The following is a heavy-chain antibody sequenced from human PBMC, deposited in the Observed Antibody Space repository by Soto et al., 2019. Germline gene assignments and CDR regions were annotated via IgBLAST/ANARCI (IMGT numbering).Heavy chain of an antibody. J-gene: IGHJ5*02. CDR3: ARVSFDHFVHWFDP. CDR2: ISSSSSTI. D-gene: IGHD3-9*01. Sequence: GGSLRLSCAASGFTFSSYSMNWVRQAPGKGLEWVSYISSSSSTIYYADSVKGRFTISRDNAKNQFSLLLNSVTPEDTAVYYCARVSFDHFVHWFDPWGQGTLVTVSS. CDR1: GFTFSSYS. V-gene: IGHV3-48*01.